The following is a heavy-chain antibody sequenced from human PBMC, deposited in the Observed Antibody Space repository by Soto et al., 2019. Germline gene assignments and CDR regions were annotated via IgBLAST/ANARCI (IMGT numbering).Heavy chain of an antibody. J-gene: IGHJ5*02. CDR2: KSHSGSS. CDR3: ARGILTGGERRFDP. Sequence: SETLSLTCAVYGASFNGYYWTWIRQPPGKGLEWIGEKSHSGSSRYNPSLKSRVTILVDTSKNLFSLKLISVTAADTAVYYCARGILTGGERRFDPWGQGTLVTVSS. D-gene: IGHD3-9*01. V-gene: IGHV4-34*01. CDR1: GASFNGYY.